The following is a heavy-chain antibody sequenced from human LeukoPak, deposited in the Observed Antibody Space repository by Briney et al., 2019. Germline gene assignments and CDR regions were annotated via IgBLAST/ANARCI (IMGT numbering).Heavy chain of an antibody. D-gene: IGHD1-26*01. Sequence: GGSLRLSCAASGFTFSSYSMNWVRQAPGKGLEWISYISGSSKIIHWAESLKGRFTISRDNAKNSLYLQMNSLRDEDTAVYYCARDYSSSGSFFGYYYGMDVWGQGTTVTVSS. CDR3: ARDYSSSGSFFGYYYGMDV. CDR1: GFTFSSYS. V-gene: IGHV3-48*02. CDR2: ISGSSKII. J-gene: IGHJ6*02.